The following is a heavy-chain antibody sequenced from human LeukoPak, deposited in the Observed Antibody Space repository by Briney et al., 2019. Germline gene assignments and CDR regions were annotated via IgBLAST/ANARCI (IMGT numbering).Heavy chain of an antibody. J-gene: IGHJ6*02. Sequence: GGSLRLSCVASGFPFSSYAMHWVRQAPGKGLEWVAVISYDGSNKYYADSVKGRFTISRDNSKNTLYLQMNSLRAEDTAVYYCARDGMATRYYYGMDVWGQGTTVTVSS. CDR2: ISYDGSNK. D-gene: IGHD1-14*01. V-gene: IGHV3-30-3*01. CDR1: GFPFSSYA. CDR3: ARDGMATRYYYGMDV.